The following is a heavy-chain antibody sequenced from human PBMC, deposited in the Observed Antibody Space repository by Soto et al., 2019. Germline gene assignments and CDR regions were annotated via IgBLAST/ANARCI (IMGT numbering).Heavy chain of an antibody. CDR1: GDSISSYY. Sequence: PSETLSLTCTVSGDSISSYYWSWIRQPPGKGLEWIGYFYYSGSTNYNPSLKSRVTISVDTSKNQFSLKLSSVTAADTAVYYCARGGYEAYYYYGMDVWGQGTTVTVSS. CDR2: FYYSGST. CDR3: ARGGYEAYYYYGMDV. J-gene: IGHJ6*02. D-gene: IGHD5-12*01. V-gene: IGHV4-59*12.